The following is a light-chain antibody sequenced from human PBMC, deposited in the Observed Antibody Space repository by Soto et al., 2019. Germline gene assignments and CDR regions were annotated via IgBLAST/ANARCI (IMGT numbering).Light chain of an antibody. Sequence: EIVLTQSPATVSLSPGDRATLSCWASQSLSSYLAWYQQKPGQAPKVLIYRASIRATGFPDRFTGSGSGTDFTLIISRLEPEDFAVYYCQQYGSSPLTFGGGTKVDIK. CDR1: QSLSSY. CDR3: QQYGSSPLT. CDR2: RAS. J-gene: IGKJ4*01. V-gene: IGKV3-20*01.